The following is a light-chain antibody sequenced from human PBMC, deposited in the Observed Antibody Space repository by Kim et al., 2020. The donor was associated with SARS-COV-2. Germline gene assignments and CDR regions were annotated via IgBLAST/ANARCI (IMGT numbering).Light chain of an antibody. V-gene: IGKV1-5*01. J-gene: IGKJ1*01. Sequence: GDGVTTTCRASQSINKLFAWYQQKPGTAPKLLIYDASTLESGLPSWFSGSGSETEFPLTISSLQPDDLATYYCQQYHAYWTFGQGTKVDIK. CDR2: DAS. CDR1: QSINKL. CDR3: QQYHAYWT.